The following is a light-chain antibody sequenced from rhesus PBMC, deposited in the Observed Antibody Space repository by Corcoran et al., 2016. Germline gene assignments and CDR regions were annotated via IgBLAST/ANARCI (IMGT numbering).Light chain of an antibody. CDR1: SSDIGAYNY. Sequence: QAALTQPRSVSRSPGQSVTISCTGPSSDIGAYNYVSWYQQHPGTAPELMLFEFTKRPSGVSDRFSGSTSGNTASLTISGLQAEDEADYYCSSYARSNIFIFGVGTRLTVL. CDR3: SSYARSNIFI. CDR2: EFT. J-gene: IGLJ1*01. V-gene: IGLV2-32*02.